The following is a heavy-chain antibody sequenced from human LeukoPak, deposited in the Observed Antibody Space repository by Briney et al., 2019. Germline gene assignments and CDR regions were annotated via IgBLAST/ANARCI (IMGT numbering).Heavy chain of an antibody. D-gene: IGHD3-10*01. V-gene: IGHV4-59*08. CDR2: IYYSGST. CDR3: ARGSGMSSRFDY. CDR1: GGSISSYY. Sequence: SETLSLTCTVSGGSISSYYWSWIRQPPGKGLEWIGYIYYSGSTNYNPSLKSRVTISVDTSKNQFSLKLSSVTAADTAVYYCARGSGMSSRFDYWGQGTLVTVSS. J-gene: IGHJ4*02.